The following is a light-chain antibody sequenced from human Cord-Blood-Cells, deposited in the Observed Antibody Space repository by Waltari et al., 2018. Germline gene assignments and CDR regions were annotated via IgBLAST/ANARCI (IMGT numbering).Light chain of an antibody. CDR1: NIGSKS. J-gene: IGLJ2*01. Sequence: SYVLTQPPSVSVAPGKTARITCGGNNIGSKSVHWYQQKPGQAPVLVIYYDSDRPSGIPERFSGSNSGNTATLPISRVEAGDEADYYCQVWDSSSDLHVVFGGGTKLTVL. CDR3: QVWDSSSDLHVV. CDR2: YDS. V-gene: IGLV3-21*04.